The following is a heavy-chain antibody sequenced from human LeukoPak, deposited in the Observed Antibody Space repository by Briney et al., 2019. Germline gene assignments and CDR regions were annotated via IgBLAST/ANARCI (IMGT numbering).Heavy chain of an antibody. CDR1: GFTFSSYA. D-gene: IGHD4-17*01. CDR3: ARVITVYNDYEEVAESFQH. Sequence: GGSPRLSCAASGFTFSSYAMSWVRQAPGKGLEWVSAISGSGGSTYYADSVKGRFTISRDNSKNTLYLQMNSLRAEDTAVYFCARVITVYNDYEEVAESFQHWGQGTLVTVSS. J-gene: IGHJ1*01. V-gene: IGHV3-23*01. CDR2: ISGSGGST.